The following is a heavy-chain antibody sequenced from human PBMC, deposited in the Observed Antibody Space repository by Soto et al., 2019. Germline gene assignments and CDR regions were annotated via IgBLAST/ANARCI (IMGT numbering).Heavy chain of an antibody. J-gene: IGHJ6*02. Sequence: GASVKVSCKASGFTFTSSAVQWVRQARGQRFEWIGWIVVGSGNTNYAQKFQERVTITRDMSTSTAYMELSSLRSEDTAVYYCAARPVLRFLEWLLWGPYGMDVWGQGTTVTVSS. CDR3: AARPVLRFLEWLLWGPYGMDV. CDR1: GFTFTSSA. D-gene: IGHD3-3*01. V-gene: IGHV1-58*01. CDR2: IVVGSGNT.